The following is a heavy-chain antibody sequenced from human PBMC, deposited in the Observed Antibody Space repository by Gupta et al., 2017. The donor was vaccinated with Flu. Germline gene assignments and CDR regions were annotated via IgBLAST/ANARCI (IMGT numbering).Heavy chain of an antibody. CDR1: GYTFTSYD. Sequence: QVQLVQPGAEVKEPGASVKVSCKASGYTFTSYDINWVRQATGQGLEWLGWMNPSSGNTGYAQKFQGRVILTRDISISTAYMELSSLRSDDTAVYYCARNLWETGDFDYWGQGALVTVSS. CDR2: MNPSSGNT. V-gene: IGHV1-8*01. J-gene: IGHJ4*02. CDR3: ARNLWETGDFDY. D-gene: IGHD7-27*01.